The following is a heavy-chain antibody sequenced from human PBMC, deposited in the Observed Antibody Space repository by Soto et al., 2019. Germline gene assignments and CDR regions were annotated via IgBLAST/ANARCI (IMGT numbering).Heavy chain of an antibody. Sequence: QVQLQESGPGLVKPSETLSLTCIVSGASVSDYYWSWIRQSPGQGLDWIGYIYKNGYSSYNPSLRSRATMSLDTSKNQVSLNVTSVTAADTAVYYCARPLCPSGFSPEWYHWFDPWGQGTLVIVSS. CDR1: GASVSDYY. CDR2: IYKNGYS. J-gene: IGHJ5*02. D-gene: IGHD6-25*01. CDR3: ARPLCPSGFSPEWYHWFDP. V-gene: IGHV4-59*08.